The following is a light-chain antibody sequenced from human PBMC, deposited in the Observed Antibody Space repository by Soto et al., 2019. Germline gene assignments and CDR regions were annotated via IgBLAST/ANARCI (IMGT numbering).Light chain of an antibody. Sequence: QSVLTQPPSVSGAPGQRVTISCTGSSSNIGAGYDVHGYQQLPGTAPKLLIYGNSNRPSGVPDRFSGSKSGTSASLAITGLQAEGEADYYCPSYDSSLSGFVFGGGPKLTVL. CDR3: PSYDSSLSGFV. J-gene: IGLJ2*01. CDR1: SSNIGAGYD. CDR2: GNS. V-gene: IGLV1-40*01.